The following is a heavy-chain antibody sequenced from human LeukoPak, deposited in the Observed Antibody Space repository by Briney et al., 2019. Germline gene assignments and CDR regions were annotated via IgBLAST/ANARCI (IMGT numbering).Heavy chain of an antibody. CDR2: ISAYNGNT. J-gene: IGHJ4*02. CDR1: GYTFTSYG. V-gene: IGHV1-18*01. CDR3: ARVISGWYYFDY. D-gene: IGHD6-19*01. Sequence: GASVKVSCKASGYTFTSYGISWVRQAPGQGLEWMGWISAYNGNTNYAQKLRGRVTMTTDTSTSTADMELRSLRSDDTAVYYCARVISGWYYFDYWGQGTLVTVSS.